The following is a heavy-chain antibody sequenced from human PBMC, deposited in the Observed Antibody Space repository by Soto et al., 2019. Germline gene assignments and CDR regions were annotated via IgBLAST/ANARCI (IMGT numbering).Heavy chain of an antibody. CDR2: IWYDGSNK. J-gene: IGHJ4*02. V-gene: IGHV3-33*01. Sequence: PGGSLRLSCAASGFTFSSYGMHWVRQAPGKGLEWVAVIWYDGSNKYYADSVKGRFTISRDNSKNTLYLQMNSLRAEDTAVYYCARGRGLGRGSSRFYYFDYWGQGTXVTVSS. CDR1: GFTFSSYG. D-gene: IGHD6-13*01. CDR3: ARGRGLGRGSSRFYYFDY.